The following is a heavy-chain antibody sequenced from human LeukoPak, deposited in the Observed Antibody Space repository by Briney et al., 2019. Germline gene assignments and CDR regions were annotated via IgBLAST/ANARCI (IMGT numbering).Heavy chain of an antibody. CDR2: ISGYNGDT. Sequence: ASVTVSCKTSGYTFTNYAVNWVRQAPGQGLEWMGWISGYNGDTNYAQKLQDRVTMTTDTSTSTAYMELRSLTSDDTAVYYCAALAGYYYDSSGSPYYFDYWGQGTLVTVSS. D-gene: IGHD3-22*01. V-gene: IGHV1-18*01. CDR1: GYTFTNYA. CDR3: AALAGYYYDSSGSPYYFDY. J-gene: IGHJ4*02.